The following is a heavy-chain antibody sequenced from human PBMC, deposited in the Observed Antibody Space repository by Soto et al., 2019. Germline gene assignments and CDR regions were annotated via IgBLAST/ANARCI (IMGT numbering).Heavy chain of an antibody. D-gene: IGHD3-10*01. CDR2: ISGSGGST. CDR1: GFTFSSYA. Sequence: GGTLRLSCAASGFTFSSYAMSWVRQAPGKGLEWVSAISGSGGSTYYADSVKGRFTISRDNSKNTMYLQMHSLRAEDTAVYYFAATSHLSRGCLDYWGQGTLVTVSS. CDR3: AATSHLSRGCLDY. J-gene: IGHJ4*02. V-gene: IGHV3-23*01.